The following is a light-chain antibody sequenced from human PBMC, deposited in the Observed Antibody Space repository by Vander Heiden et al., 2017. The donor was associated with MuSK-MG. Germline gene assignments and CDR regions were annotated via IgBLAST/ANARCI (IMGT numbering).Light chain of an antibody. V-gene: IGKV1-39*01. CDR2: AAS. CDR1: QSISSY. CDR3: QQKGT. Sequence: DIQMTQSPSSLSASVGDRVTITCRASQSISSYLNWYQQKPGKAPKLLIYAASSLQSGVPSRFSGSGSGTDFTLTISSLQPEDFATDDGQQKGTFGGGTKVEIK. J-gene: IGKJ4*01.